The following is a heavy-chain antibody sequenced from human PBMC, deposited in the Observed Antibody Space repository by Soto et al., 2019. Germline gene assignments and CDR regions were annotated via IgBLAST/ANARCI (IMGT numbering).Heavy chain of an antibody. CDR1: GFTFSNAW. D-gene: IGHD3-22*01. CDR2: IKSKTDGGTT. V-gene: IGHV3-15*07. CDR3: TTANYYDSSGYYYRVLDY. Sequence: PGGSLRLSCAASGFTFSNAWMNWVRQAPGKGLEWVGRIKSKTDGGTTDYAAPVKGRFTISRDDSKNTLYLQMNSLKTEDTAVYYCTTANYYDSSGYYYRVLDYWGQGTLVTVSS. J-gene: IGHJ4*02.